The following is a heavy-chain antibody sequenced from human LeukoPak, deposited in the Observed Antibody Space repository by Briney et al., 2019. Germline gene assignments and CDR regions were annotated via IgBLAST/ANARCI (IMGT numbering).Heavy chain of an antibody. CDR1: GGSISSYY. CDR3: VGGISGYYGY. D-gene: IGHD3-22*01. Sequence: PSETLSLTCTVSGGSISSYYWSWIRQPPGKGLEWIGYIYYSGSTNYNRSLKSRVTISVDTSKNQFSLKLSSVTAADTAVYYWVGGISGYYGYWGQGTLVTVSS. V-gene: IGHV4-59*01. J-gene: IGHJ4*02. CDR2: IYYSGST.